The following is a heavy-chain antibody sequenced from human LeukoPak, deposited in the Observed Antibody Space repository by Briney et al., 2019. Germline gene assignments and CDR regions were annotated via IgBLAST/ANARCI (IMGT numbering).Heavy chain of an antibody. V-gene: IGHV3-74*01. CDR3: ARDLTGNVLDY. Sequence: GGSLRLSCAAAGFIFSSAWMHWVRHAPGKGLVWVSRINSDGSTTSYADSVKGRFTISRDNAKNTLYLQMNSLRAEDTAVYYCARDLTGNVLDYWGQGTLVTISS. CDR1: GFIFSSAW. CDR2: INSDGSTT. J-gene: IGHJ4*02. D-gene: IGHD3-10*01.